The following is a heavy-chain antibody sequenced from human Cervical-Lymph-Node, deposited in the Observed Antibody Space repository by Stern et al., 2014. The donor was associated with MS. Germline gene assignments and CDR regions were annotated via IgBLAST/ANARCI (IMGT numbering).Heavy chain of an antibody. D-gene: IGHD5-24*01. Sequence: QLQLQESGPGLVKPSQTLSLTCAVTGGSISSAEYYWSWIRQSPGKGLAWIGYIHYSGTTYYNPSLKSRVTISVDTSKNQFSLKLRSVTAADTAVYYCSRDADGYSLVFGYWGRGTLVTVSS. CDR1: GGSISSAEYY. J-gene: IGHJ4*02. V-gene: IGHV4-30-4*01. CDR2: IHYSGTT. CDR3: SRDADGYSLVFGY.